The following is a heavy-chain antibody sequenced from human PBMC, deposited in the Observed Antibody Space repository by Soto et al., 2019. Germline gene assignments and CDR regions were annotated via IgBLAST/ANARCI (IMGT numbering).Heavy chain of an antibody. Sequence: QVQLVQSGAEVKKPGASVKVSCKASGYTFTGYYMHWVRQAPGHGLEWMGWINPNSGGTNYAQKFQGWVTMTRDTSSSTAYMELSRLRSDDTAVYYCVRGGDYDFWRGEGYAVDIWGQGTMVTVSS. V-gene: IGHV1-2*04. CDR3: VRGGDYDFWRGEGYAVDI. CDR2: INPNSGGT. J-gene: IGHJ3*02. D-gene: IGHD3-3*01. CDR1: GYTFTGYY.